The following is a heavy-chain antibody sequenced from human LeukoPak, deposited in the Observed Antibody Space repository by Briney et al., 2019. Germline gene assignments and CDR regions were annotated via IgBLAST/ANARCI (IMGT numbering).Heavy chain of an antibody. CDR3: ARIQQSSDY. J-gene: IGHJ4*02. CDR1: GFTFSSYD. D-gene: IGHD6-13*01. CDR2: ISASGYSA. Sequence: PGGSLRLSCAASGFTFSSYDMNWVRQAPGKGLEWVSAISASGYSAYYADSVKGRFTISRDNSKNTLYLQMNSLRAEDTAVYYCARIQQSSDYWGQGTLVTVSS. V-gene: IGHV3-23*01.